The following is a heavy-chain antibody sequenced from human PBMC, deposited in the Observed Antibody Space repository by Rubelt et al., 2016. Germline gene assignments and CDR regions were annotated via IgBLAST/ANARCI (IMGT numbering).Heavy chain of an antibody. CDR3: ARGYDYVWGSYRLFDP. J-gene: IGHJ5*02. V-gene: IGHV3-11*05. D-gene: IGHD3-16*02. Sequence: GLEWVSYISSSSSYTNYADSVKGRFTISRDNAKNSLYLQMNSLRAEDTAVYYCARGYDYVWGSYRLFDPWGQGTLVTVSS. CDR2: ISSSSSYT.